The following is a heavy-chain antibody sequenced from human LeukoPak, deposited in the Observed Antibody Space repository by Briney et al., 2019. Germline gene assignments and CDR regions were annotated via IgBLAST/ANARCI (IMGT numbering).Heavy chain of an antibody. CDR3: ARVGSDYYGSGSYYTHYYMDV. CDR1: GGAISSGSYY. J-gene: IGHJ6*03. Sequence: SQTLSLTCTVSGGAISSGSYYWRWIRQPAGKGLEWIGRIYTSGSTNYNPSLKSLVTISVHTSKIQFSLKLSSVTAADTAVYYCARVGSDYYGSGSYYTHYYMDVWGKGTTVTVSS. CDR2: IYTSGST. D-gene: IGHD3-10*01. V-gene: IGHV4-61*02.